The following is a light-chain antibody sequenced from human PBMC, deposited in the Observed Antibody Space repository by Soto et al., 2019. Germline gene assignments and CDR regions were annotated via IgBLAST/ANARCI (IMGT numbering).Light chain of an antibody. CDR3: QKYNSAPLT. CDR2: DAS. V-gene: IGKV1-13*02. CDR1: QGIGND. J-gene: IGKJ4*01. Sequence: AIQMTQSPSSLSASVGDRVNITCRASQGIGNDLGWYQQKPGKAPKLLIYDASSLESGVPSRFSGSGAGTDFTLTISSLQPEYIATYYCQKYNSAPLTFGGGTKLDIK.